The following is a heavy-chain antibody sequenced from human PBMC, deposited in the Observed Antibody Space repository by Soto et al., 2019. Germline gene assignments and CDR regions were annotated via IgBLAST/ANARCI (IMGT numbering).Heavy chain of an antibody. Sequence: ASVKVSCKASGYTFTSYGISWVRQAPGQGLEWMGWISAYNGNTNYAQKLQGRVTMTTDTSTSTAYMELRSLRSDDTAVYYCARDSADYDILTGYVYFDYWGQGTLVAVSS. D-gene: IGHD3-9*01. CDR3: ARDSADYDILTGYVYFDY. CDR1: GYTFTSYG. CDR2: ISAYNGNT. J-gene: IGHJ4*02. V-gene: IGHV1-18*01.